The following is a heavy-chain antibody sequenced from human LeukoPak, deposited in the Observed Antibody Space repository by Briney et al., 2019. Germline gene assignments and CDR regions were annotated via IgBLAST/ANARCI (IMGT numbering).Heavy chain of an antibody. Sequence: GGSLRLSCATSGFTFSNYGMSWVRQAPGKGLEWVSTVSNNGYRTYYADSVKGRFTISRDNSKDTVYMQMDSLRSEDTAVYYCVKDKGAILGDFWGPETLVTVSS. V-gene: IGHV3-23*01. J-gene: IGHJ4*01. CDR1: GFTFSNYG. CDR3: VKDKGAILGDF. CDR2: VSNNGYRT. D-gene: IGHD2-15*01.